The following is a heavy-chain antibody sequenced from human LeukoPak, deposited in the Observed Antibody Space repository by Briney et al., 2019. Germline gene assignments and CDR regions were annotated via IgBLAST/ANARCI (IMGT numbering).Heavy chain of an antibody. J-gene: IGHJ4*02. V-gene: IGHV4-34*01. CDR1: GGSLSGYY. CDR3: ARGPGIGYCSSTSCYRFDY. D-gene: IGHD2-2*01. CDR2: INHSGST. Sequence: PSETLSLTCAVYGGSLSGYYWSWIRQPPGKGLEWIGEINHSGSTNYNPSLKSRVTISVDTSKNQFSLKLSSVTAADTAVYYCARGPGIGYCSSTSCYRFDYWGQGTLVTVSS.